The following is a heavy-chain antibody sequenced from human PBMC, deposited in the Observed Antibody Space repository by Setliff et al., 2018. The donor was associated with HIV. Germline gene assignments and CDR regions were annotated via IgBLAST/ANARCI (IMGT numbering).Heavy chain of an antibody. D-gene: IGHD3-10*01. J-gene: IGHJ3*02. Sequence: PGGSLRLSCAASGFTFSSYAMHWVRQAPGKGLEYVSAISSNGGSTYYANSVKGRFTISRDNSKNTLYLQTGSLRPEDMAVYYCVRDALLDDAFDIWGQGTMVT. CDR2: ISSNGGST. CDR3: VRDALLDDAFDI. CDR1: GFTFSSYA. V-gene: IGHV3-64*01.